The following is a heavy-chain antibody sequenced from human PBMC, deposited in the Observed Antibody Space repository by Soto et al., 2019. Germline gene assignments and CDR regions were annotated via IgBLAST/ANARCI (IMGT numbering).Heavy chain of an antibody. CDR3: ASDAVGPPGSYYGMDV. V-gene: IGHV4-59*01. Sequence: QVQLQESGPGLVKPSETLSLTCTVSGGSISSYYWSWIRQPPGKGLEWIGYIYYSGSTNYNPSLRSRVTIPXXTXKIXFSLKRSSVTAADTAVYYCASDAVGPPGSYYGMDVWGQGTTVTVSS. CDR1: GGSISSYY. J-gene: IGHJ6*02. CDR2: IYYSGST. D-gene: IGHD1-26*01.